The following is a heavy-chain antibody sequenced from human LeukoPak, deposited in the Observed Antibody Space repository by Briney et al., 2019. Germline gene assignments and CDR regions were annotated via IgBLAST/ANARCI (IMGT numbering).Heavy chain of an antibody. Sequence: SQTLPLTCTASGGSISSGDYYWSWIRQPPGKGLEWIGYIYYSGSTYYNPSLKSRVTISVDTSKNQFSLKPSSVTAADTAVYYCDRAHVLRFLEWLSPFDYWGQGTLVTVSS. D-gene: IGHD3-3*01. J-gene: IGHJ4*02. CDR1: GGSISSGDYY. V-gene: IGHV4-30-4*08. CDR2: IYYSGST. CDR3: DRAHVLRFLEWLSPFDY.